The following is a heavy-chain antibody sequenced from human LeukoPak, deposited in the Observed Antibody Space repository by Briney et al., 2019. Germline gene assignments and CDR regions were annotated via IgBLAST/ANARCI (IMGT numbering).Heavy chain of an antibody. D-gene: IGHD1-26*01. J-gene: IGHJ3*02. CDR3: ARSGDGAFNI. CDR2: IILILGTP. CDR1: GGTFTSSA. Sequence: GASVKVSCKASGGTFTSSAISWVRQAPGQGLEWMGGIILILGTPNYAQKFQGRVTITADKSTSTAYLNLSSLRAEDTPVYYCARSGDGAFNIWGQGTMVTASS. V-gene: IGHV1-69*06.